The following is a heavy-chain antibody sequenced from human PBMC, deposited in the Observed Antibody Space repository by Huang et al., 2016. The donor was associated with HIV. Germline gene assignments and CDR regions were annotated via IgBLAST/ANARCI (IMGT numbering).Heavy chain of an antibody. V-gene: IGHV3-23*01. CDR2: ITGRGSSP. Sequence: EVQLLESGGGLVQPGGSLRLSCSAFGFTFRSYAMSWVRQTPGNGLGGVSSITGRGSSPYYADSVKGRFTSSRDNSKNPLYLQMNSLRAEDTAIYYCAKADSGAAAGSLVDYWGQGTLVTVSS. CDR1: GFTFRSYA. J-gene: IGHJ4*02. D-gene: IGHD6-13*01. CDR3: AKADSGAAAGSLVDY.